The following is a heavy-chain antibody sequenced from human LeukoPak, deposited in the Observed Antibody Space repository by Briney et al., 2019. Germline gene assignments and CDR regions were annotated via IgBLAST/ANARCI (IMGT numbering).Heavy chain of an antibody. CDR1: GFTFSSYA. J-gene: IGHJ5*02. CDR2: ISYDGSNK. CDR3: ERPISGSYSNWFDP. V-gene: IGHV3-30*04. D-gene: IGHD1-26*01. Sequence: GRSLRLSCAASGFTFSSYAMHWVRQAPGKGLEWVAVISYDGSNKYYADSVKGRFTISRDNSKNTLYLQMNSLRAEDTAVYYCERPISGSYSNWFDPWGQGTLVTVSS.